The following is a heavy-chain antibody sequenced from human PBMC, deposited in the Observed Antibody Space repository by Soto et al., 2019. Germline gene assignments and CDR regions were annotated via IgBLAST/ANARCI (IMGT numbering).Heavy chain of an antibody. CDR1: GGSFSGYY. CDR2: INHSGST. Sequence: WETLSLTCAVYGGSFSGYYWSWVRQPPGKGLEWIGEINHSGSTNYNPSLKSRVTISVDTSKNQFSLKLSSVTAADTAVYYCARRGRYSSSGYWYFDLWGRGTLVTVSS. J-gene: IGHJ2*01. D-gene: IGHD6-6*01. V-gene: IGHV4-34*01. CDR3: ARRGRYSSSGYWYFDL.